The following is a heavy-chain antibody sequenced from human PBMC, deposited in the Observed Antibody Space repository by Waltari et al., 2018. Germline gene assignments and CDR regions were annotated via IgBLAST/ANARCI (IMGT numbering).Heavy chain of an antibody. CDR3: VKGRYYDFWSAYPDY. CDR1: GFPFDDHA. CDR2: ISWDGTNT. J-gene: IGHJ4*02. Sequence: ELQLVESGGAVVQPGGSMRLSCASSGFPFDDHAVQWVRQAPGKGLEWVSVISWDGTNTYYVDSVKGRFTISRDNSKSTLYLQMSSLRAEDTALYYCVKGRYYDFWSAYPDYWGQGTLVTVSS. D-gene: IGHD3-3*01. V-gene: IGHV3-43D*04.